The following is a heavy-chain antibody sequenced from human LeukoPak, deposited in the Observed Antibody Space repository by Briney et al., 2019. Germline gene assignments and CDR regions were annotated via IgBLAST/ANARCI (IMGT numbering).Heavy chain of an antibody. CDR3: ARVGGYSYGYSDY. D-gene: IGHD5-18*01. J-gene: IGHJ4*02. CDR2: INPNSGGT. V-gene: IGHV1-2*02. CDR1: GYTFTGYY. Sequence: ASVKVSCKASGYTFTGYYMHWVRQAPGQGLEWMGWINPNSGGTNYAQKFQGRVTTTRDTSISTAYMELSRLRSDDTAVYYCARVGGYSYGYSDYWGQGTLVTVSS.